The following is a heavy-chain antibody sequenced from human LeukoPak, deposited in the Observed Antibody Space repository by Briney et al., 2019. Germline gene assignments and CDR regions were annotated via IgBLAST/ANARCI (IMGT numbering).Heavy chain of an antibody. J-gene: IGHJ4*02. V-gene: IGHV4-39*01. Sequence: SETLSLACTVSGDSISSSSYYWGWIRQPPGRGLEWIGTIYYSGSTYYNPSLKSRVTISVDTSKNQFSLNLISVAAADTAVYYCARQWVSDYYDNSGYYAIDYWGQGTLVTVSS. D-gene: IGHD3-22*01. CDR2: IYYSGST. CDR1: GDSISSSSYY. CDR3: ARQWVSDYYDNSGYYAIDY.